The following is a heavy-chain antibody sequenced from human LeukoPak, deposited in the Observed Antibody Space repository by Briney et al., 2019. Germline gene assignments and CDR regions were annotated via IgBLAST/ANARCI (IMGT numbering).Heavy chain of an antibody. D-gene: IGHD6-19*01. Sequence: SGTLSLTCAVSGGSISSSNWWSWVRQPPGKGLEWIGEIYHSGSTNYNPSLKSRVTISVDKSKNQFSLKLSSVTAADTAVYYCATPGGAVAGTDAFDIWGQGTMVTVSS. CDR2: IYHSGST. J-gene: IGHJ3*02. CDR3: ATPGGAVAGTDAFDI. CDR1: GGSISSSNW. V-gene: IGHV4-4*02.